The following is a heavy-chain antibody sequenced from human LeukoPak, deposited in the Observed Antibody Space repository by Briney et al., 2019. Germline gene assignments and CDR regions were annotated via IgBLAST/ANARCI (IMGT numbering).Heavy chain of an antibody. CDR3: ARDRAAAPWGYFDY. Sequence: QPGRSLRLSCEASGFTFSHYAMHWVRQSPGKGLEWVALISYDGSNIQYADSVKGRFTISRDNSKNTLYLQMNTLRTEDTALYYCARDRAAAPWGYFDYWGQETLVTVSS. D-gene: IGHD6-13*01. J-gene: IGHJ4*02. CDR1: GFTFSHYA. V-gene: IGHV3-30-3*01. CDR2: ISYDGSNI.